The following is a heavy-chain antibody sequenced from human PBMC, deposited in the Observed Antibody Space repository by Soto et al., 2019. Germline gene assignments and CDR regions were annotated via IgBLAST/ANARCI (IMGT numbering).Heavy chain of an antibody. Sequence: QVQLVQSGAEVKKPGASVKVSCQVSGYTFTRYGLSWVRQAPGQGLEWMGWISAIDGNTDYAQKFQGRVTMTIDTSTSTAYMDLRSLSSDDTAVYYCARPIPTTLRGVIRVSVMDVWGQGTTVTVSS. V-gene: IGHV1-18*01. CDR3: ARPIPTTLRGVIRVSVMDV. D-gene: IGHD3-10*01. CDR2: ISAIDGNT. J-gene: IGHJ6*02. CDR1: GYTFTRYG.